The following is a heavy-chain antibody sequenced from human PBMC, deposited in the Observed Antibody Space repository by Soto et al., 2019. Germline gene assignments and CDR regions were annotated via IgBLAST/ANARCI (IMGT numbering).Heavy chain of an antibody. CDR1: GYTFTSYG. CDR3: ATVVASTAPDDFDY. V-gene: IGHV1-24*01. D-gene: IGHD5-12*01. CDR2: FDPEDGET. Sequence: GASVKVSCKASGYTFTSYGISWVRQAPGKGLEWMGGFDPEDGETIYAQKFQGRVTMTEDTSTDTAYMELSSLRSEDTAVYYCATVVASTAPDDFDYWGQGTLVTVSS. J-gene: IGHJ4*02.